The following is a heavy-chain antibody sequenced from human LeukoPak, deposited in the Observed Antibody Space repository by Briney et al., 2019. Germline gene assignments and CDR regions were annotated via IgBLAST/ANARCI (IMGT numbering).Heavy chain of an antibody. Sequence: GGSLRLSCAASGFTFSSYSMNWVRQAPGKGLEWVSSICSSSSYIYYADSVKGRFTISRDNAKNSLYLQMNSLRAEDTAVYYCARSWGTYYDILTGYYRYNWFDPWGQGTLVTVSS. V-gene: IGHV3-21*01. CDR3: ARSWGTYYDILTGYYRYNWFDP. CDR2: ICSSSSYI. D-gene: IGHD3-9*01. CDR1: GFTFSSYS. J-gene: IGHJ5*02.